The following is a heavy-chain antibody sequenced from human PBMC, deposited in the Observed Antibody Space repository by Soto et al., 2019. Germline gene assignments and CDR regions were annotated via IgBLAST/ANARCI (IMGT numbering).Heavy chain of an antibody. Sequence: SETLSLTCTVSGGAISTYYWTWIRQPAGKGLEWIGRIYSSGSTKYNPSLQSRVTMSLDTSNNQFSLRLTSVTAADTAVYYCARGQRFSDWFDPWGQETLVTVSS. D-gene: IGHD3-3*01. CDR3: ARGQRFSDWFDP. V-gene: IGHV4-4*07. J-gene: IGHJ5*02. CDR1: GGAISTYY. CDR2: IYSSGST.